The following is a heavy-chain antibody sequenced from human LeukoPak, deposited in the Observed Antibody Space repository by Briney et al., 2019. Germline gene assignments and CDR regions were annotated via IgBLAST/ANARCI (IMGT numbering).Heavy chain of an antibody. CDR2: ISYDGSNK. CDR1: GFTFSSYG. J-gene: IGHJ4*02. D-gene: IGHD5-18*01. V-gene: IGHV3-30*18. Sequence: QPGRSLRLSCAASGFTFSSYGMHWVRQAPGKGLEWVAVISYDGSNKYYADSVKGRFTISRDNSKNTLYLQMNSLRVEDTAVYYCAKDGSVTLDYWGQGTLVTVSS. CDR3: AKDGSVTLDY.